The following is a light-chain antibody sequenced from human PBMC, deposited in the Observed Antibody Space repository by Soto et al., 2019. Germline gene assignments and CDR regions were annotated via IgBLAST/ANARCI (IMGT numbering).Light chain of an antibody. CDR3: SSYTSSTTLV. J-gene: IGLJ1*01. CDR1: SIDVGGYNY. CDR2: EVS. Sequence: QSALTQPASVSGSPGQSITISCTGTSIDVGGYNYVSWYQQHPGKAPKTMIYEVSNRPSGVSDRFFGSKSGSTASLTISGLQAEDEADYYCSSYTSSTTLVFGTGTKLTVL. V-gene: IGLV2-14*01.